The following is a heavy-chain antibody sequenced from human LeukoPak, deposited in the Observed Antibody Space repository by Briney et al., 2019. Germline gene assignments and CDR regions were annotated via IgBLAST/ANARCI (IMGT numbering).Heavy chain of an antibody. Sequence: ASVKVSCKASGYTFTGYYMHWVRQAPGQGLEWMGWINPNSGGTNYAQKLQGRVTMTRDTSISTAYMELSRLRSDDTAVYYCARYYDFWSGYSGGADYWGQGTLVTVSS. CDR1: GYTFTGYY. CDR3: ARYYDFWSGYSGGADY. CDR2: INPNSGGT. D-gene: IGHD3-3*01. J-gene: IGHJ4*02. V-gene: IGHV1-2*02.